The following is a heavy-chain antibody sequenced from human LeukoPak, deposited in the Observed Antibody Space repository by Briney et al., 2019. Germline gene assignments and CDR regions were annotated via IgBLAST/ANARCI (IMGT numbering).Heavy chain of an antibody. V-gene: IGHV4-39*01. J-gene: IGHJ3*02. CDR1: GGSISSSGYY. D-gene: IGHD6-13*01. CDR3: ARRGIGSSWYRAAFDI. CDR2: IYHSGST. Sequence: SETLSLTCTVSGGSISSSGYYWGWIRQPPGKGLEWIGSIYHSGSTYYNPSLKSRVTISVDTSKNQFSLKLSSVTAADMAVYYCARRGIGSSWYRAAFDIWGQGTMVTASS.